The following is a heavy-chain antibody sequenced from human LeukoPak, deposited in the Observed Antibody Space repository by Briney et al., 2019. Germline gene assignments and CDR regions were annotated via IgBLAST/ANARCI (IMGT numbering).Heavy chain of an antibody. V-gene: IGHV3-9*01. CDR1: GFTFDDYA. J-gene: IGHJ3*02. Sequence: GGSLRLSCAASGFTFDDYAMHWVRQAPGKGLEWVSGISWNSGSIGYADSVKGRFTISRDNAKNSLYLQMNSLRAEDTTLYYCAKDISNWGDDAFDTWGQGTMVTVSS. CDR2: ISWNSGSI. D-gene: IGHD7-27*01. CDR3: AKDISNWGDDAFDT.